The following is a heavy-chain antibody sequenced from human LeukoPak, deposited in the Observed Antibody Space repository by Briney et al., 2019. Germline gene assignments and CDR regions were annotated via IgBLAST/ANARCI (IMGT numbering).Heavy chain of an antibody. CDR3: ARVRRAVVVPAAKTYYFDY. D-gene: IGHD2-2*01. CDR2: MNPNSGNT. CDR1: GYTFTSYD. V-gene: IGHV1-8*03. Sequence: ASVKVSCKASGYTFTSYDINWVRQATGQGLEWMGWMNPNSGNTGYAQKFQGRVTVTRNTSISTAYMELSSLRSEDTAVYYCARVRRAVVVPAAKTYYFDYWGQGTLVIVSS. J-gene: IGHJ4*02.